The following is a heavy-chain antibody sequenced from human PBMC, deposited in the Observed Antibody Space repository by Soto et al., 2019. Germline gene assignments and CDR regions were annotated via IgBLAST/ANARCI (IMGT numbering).Heavy chain of an antibody. CDR1: GGSISSGGYS. Sequence: SETLSLTCAVSGGSISSGGYSWSWIRQPPGKGLEWIGYIYHSGSTYYNPSLKSRVTISVDRSKNQFSLKPSSVTAADTAVYYCARRWGGTFDYWGQGSLVTVSS. CDR2: IYHSGST. D-gene: IGHD2-21*01. J-gene: IGHJ4*02. CDR3: ARRWGGTFDY. V-gene: IGHV4-30-2*02.